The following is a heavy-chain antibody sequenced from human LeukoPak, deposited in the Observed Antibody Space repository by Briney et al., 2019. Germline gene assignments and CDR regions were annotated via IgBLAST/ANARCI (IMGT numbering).Heavy chain of an antibody. Sequence: GESLRISCKGSGYSLDTFWIGWVGQMPGKGLEWMGIVYPGDSNPRYSPSFEGQVTISTDKSISTAYLQWTSLRASDTAIYYCAIVREAVAGVPTVYYFDYWGQGTLVTVSS. V-gene: IGHV5-51*01. CDR1: GYSLDTFW. CDR2: VYPGDSNP. D-gene: IGHD6-19*01. CDR3: AIVREAVAGVPTVYYFDY. J-gene: IGHJ4*02.